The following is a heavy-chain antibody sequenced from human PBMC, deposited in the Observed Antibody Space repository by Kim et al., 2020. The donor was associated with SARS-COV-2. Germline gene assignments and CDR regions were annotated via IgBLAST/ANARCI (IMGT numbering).Heavy chain of an antibody. Sequence: GGSLRLSCAASGFTFSSYAMSWVRQAPGKGLEWVSAISGSGGSTYYADSVKGRFTISRDNSKNTLYLQMNSLRAEDTAVYYCAKMPRVNYYDSSGYPPDWYFDLWGRGTLVTVSS. J-gene: IGHJ2*01. CDR2: ISGSGGST. CDR1: GFTFSSYA. CDR3: AKMPRVNYYDSSGYPPDWYFDL. V-gene: IGHV3-23*01. D-gene: IGHD3-22*01.